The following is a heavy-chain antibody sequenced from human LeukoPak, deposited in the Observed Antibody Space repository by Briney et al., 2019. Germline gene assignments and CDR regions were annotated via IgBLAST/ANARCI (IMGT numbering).Heavy chain of an antibody. J-gene: IGHJ6*03. V-gene: IGHV3-66*02. D-gene: IGHD3-3*01. CDR1: GFTVSSNY. CDR2: IYSGGST. CDR3: ARDQSYDFWSDYYYYMDV. Sequence: GGSLRLSCAASGFTVSSNYMSWVRQAPGKGLEWVSAIYSGGSTYYADSVKGRFTISTDNSKNTLYLQMSSLRAEDTAVYYCARDQSYDFWSDYYYYMDVWGKGTTVTVSS.